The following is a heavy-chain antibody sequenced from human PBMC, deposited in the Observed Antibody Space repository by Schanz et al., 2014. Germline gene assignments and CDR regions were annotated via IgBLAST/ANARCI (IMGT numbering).Heavy chain of an antibody. CDR1: GFTFSSYA. J-gene: IGHJ3*02. CDR2: ISGSDGST. D-gene: IGHD3-10*01. CDR3: AKGRFGEVSAFDI. V-gene: IGHV3-23*01. Sequence: EVQLLESGGGLVQPGGSLRLSCAASGFTFSSYAMSWVRRAPWKGLEWVSAISGSDGSTYYAGSVKGRFTISRDNSKNTLCLQMNSLRAEDTAVYYCAKGRFGEVSAFDIWGQGTMVTVSS.